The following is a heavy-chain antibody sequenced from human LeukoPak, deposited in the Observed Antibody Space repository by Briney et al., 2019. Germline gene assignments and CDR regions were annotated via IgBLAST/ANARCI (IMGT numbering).Heavy chain of an antibody. V-gene: IGHV1-58*01. CDR1: GFTFTSSA. D-gene: IGHD3-10*01. J-gene: IGHJ6*02. Sequence: ASVKVSCKASGFTFTSSAVQWVRQARGQRLEWIGWIVVGSGNTNYAQKFQERVTITRDMSTSTAYMELSSLRSEDTAVYCCAADPYGSGSYVHGMDVWGQGTTVTVSS. CDR2: IVVGSGNT. CDR3: AADPYGSGSYVHGMDV.